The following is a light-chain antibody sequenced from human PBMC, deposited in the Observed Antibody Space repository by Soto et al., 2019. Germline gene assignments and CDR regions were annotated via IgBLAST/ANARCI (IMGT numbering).Light chain of an antibody. V-gene: IGKV3-11*01. CDR3: QQRSNWPPIT. CDR1: QSVSSRS. J-gene: IGKJ5*01. CDR2: DAS. Sequence: EIVLTQSPGTLSFSPGERATLSCRAIQSVSSRSLAWYQQKPGQAPRLLIYDASNRATGILARFSGGGSGTDFTLTIDNLEPEDFAIYYCQQRSNWPPITFGQGTRLEIK.